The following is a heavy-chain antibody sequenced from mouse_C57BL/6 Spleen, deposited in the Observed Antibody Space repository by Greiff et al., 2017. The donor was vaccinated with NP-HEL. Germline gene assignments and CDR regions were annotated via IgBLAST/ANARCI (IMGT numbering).Heavy chain of an antibody. Sequence: VQLQQPGAELVRPGTSVKLSCKASGYTFTSYWMHWVKQRPGQGLEWIGVIDPSDSYTNYNQKFKGKATLTVDTSSSTAYMQLSSLTSEDSAVYYCARSPLYDQRAMDYWGQGTSVTVSS. D-gene: IGHD2-3*01. CDR3: ARSPLYDQRAMDY. V-gene: IGHV1-59*01. CDR2: IDPSDSYT. CDR1: GYTFTSYW. J-gene: IGHJ4*01.